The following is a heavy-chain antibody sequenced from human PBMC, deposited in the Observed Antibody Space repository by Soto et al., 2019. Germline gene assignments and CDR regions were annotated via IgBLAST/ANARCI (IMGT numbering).Heavy chain of an antibody. J-gene: IGHJ4*02. D-gene: IGHD3-16*01. CDR3: ATESLGAKGADH. CDR1: GDTFNSYL. Sequence: QVQLVQSGAEVKRPGSSVKVSCESSGDTFNSYLISWVRQAPGQGLEWMGGIIPIIRVTHYAQKFQGRVTISALSSAGTAYMELTNLGLEDTALYYCATESLGAKGADHWGQGTLVTVSS. V-gene: IGHV1-69*17. CDR2: IIPIIRVT.